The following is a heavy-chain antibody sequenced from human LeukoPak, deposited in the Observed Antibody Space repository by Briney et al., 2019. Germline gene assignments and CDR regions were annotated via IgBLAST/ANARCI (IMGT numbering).Heavy chain of an antibody. CDR3: AKEGAAPGPDFDY. CDR2: IVPSGST. J-gene: IGHJ4*02. D-gene: IGHD6-13*01. V-gene: IGHV4-4*07. CDR1: GASIRNYY. Sequence: PSETLSLTCTVSGASIRNYYWSWIRQPAGKGLEWIGRIVPSGSTNYNPSLKSRVTMSVDTSKNQFSLKLNSVTAADTAVYYCAKEGAAPGPDFDYWGRGTLVIVSS.